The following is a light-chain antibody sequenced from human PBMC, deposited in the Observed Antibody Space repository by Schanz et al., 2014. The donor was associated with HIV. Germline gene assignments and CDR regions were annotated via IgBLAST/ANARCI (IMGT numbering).Light chain of an antibody. V-gene: IGLV2-14*03. CDR3: SSYTTSSTLV. CDR1: SGDGGPYDY. J-gene: IGLJ2*01. Sequence: QSALTQPASVSGSPGQSVTISCTGSSGDGGPYDYVSWYQQPPGQAPKLLIYDVTYRPSGISNRFSGSKSAYTASLTISGLQPEDEADYYCSSYTTSSTLVFGGGTKLTV. CDR2: DVT.